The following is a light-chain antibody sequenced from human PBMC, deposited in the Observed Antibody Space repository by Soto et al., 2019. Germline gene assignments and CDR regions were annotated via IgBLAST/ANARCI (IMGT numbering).Light chain of an antibody. Sequence: EIVLTQSPATLSLSPGERATLSCRASQSVSSYLAWYQQKIGQAPRLLIYDASNRATGIPARFSGSGSGTDFTRTISSLEPEDFAVYYCQQRSNWPLTFGGGTKVAIK. CDR2: DAS. J-gene: IGKJ4*01. CDR3: QQRSNWPLT. V-gene: IGKV3-11*01. CDR1: QSVSSY.